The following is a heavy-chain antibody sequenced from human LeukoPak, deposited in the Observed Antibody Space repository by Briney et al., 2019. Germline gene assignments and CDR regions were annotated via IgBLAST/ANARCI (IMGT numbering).Heavy chain of an antibody. CDR2: ISGGGDTT. Sequence: GGSLRLSCAASGFTFTSSTMNWVRQAPGKGLEWVSAISGGGDTTYYADSVKGRFTISRDNSKNTLYLQMSSLRAEDTAEYYCAKVRYDDSSGYPHYYFGYWGQGTLVTVSS. V-gene: IGHV3-23*01. D-gene: IGHD3-22*01. CDR3: AKVRYDDSSGYPHYYFGY. CDR1: GFTFTSST. J-gene: IGHJ4*02.